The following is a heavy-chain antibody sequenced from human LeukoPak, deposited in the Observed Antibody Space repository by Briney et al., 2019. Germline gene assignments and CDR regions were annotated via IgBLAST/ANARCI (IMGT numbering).Heavy chain of an antibody. D-gene: IGHD2-2*01. V-gene: IGHV1-18*01. J-gene: IGHJ6*02. Sequence: GSVKVSCKASGYTFTSYGISWERQAPGQGLEWMGWIGVFNGITNTAQKLQGRVTMTTDTSTSTAYMALRSLKSDATAVYYCARSRYCSSTSCYFLARYYYYGMDVWGQGTTVTVSS. CDR3: ARSRYCSSTSCYFLARYYYYGMDV. CDR1: GYTFTSYG. CDR2: IGVFNGIT.